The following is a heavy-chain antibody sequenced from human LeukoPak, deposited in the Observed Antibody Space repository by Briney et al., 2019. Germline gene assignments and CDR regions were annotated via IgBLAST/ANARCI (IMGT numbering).Heavy chain of an antibody. CDR3: AKEGRSLQTY. J-gene: IGHJ4*02. D-gene: IGHD5-24*01. CDR2: IKEDGTET. V-gene: IGHV3-7*03. CDR1: GFTLSDYW. Sequence: GGSLRLSCAASGFTLSDYWMSWVRQTPGKGLEWVANIKEDGTETYYVDSVKGRFTISRDNAKNSLYLQMNSLRVEDTAVYYCAKEGRSLQTYWGQGTLVTVSS.